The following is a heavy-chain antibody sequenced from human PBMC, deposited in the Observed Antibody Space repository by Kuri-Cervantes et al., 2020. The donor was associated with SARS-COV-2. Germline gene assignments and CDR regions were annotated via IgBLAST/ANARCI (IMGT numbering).Heavy chain of an antibody. J-gene: IGHJ4*02. V-gene: IGHV3-73*01. CDR3: TTLIDY. Sequence: GESLKISCAASGFTFSDYYMSWIRQAPGKGLEWVGRVRGKANNYATAYAASVKGRFTISRDDSKNMAYLQMNSLKTEDTAVYYCTTLIDYWGRGALVTVSS. CDR1: GFTFSDYY. CDR2: VRGKANNYAT.